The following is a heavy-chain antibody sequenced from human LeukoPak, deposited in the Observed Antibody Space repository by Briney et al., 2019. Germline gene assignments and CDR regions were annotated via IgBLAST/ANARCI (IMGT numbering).Heavy chain of an antibody. CDR2: TKPDGSAE. V-gene: IGHV3-7*01. Sequence: GGSLRLSCAASGFTFRNYWMGWVRQAPGKGLEWVANTKPDGSAEYYADSVRGRFTTSRDNANNLLYLQMNRLRAEDTAVYYCAREAIAAEGWFDPWGQGTLVTVSS. D-gene: IGHD6-13*01. CDR3: AREAIAAEGWFDP. CDR1: GFTFRNYW. J-gene: IGHJ5*02.